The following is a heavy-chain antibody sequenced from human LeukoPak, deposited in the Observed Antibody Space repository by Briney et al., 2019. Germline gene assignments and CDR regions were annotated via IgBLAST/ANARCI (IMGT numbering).Heavy chain of an antibody. V-gene: IGHV1-18*01. CDR2: ISTYNGQT. CDR3: TRGIAASNVPIQY. J-gene: IGHJ4*02. Sequence: ASVKVSCKASGYTFTTHGISWVRQPPGQGLEWMGWISTYNGQTNYAHNLQGRLTMTTDKSTNTAYMELRGLRSDDTAMYYCTRGIAASNVPIQYWGLGTLVTVSS. CDR1: GYTFTTHG. D-gene: IGHD6-25*01.